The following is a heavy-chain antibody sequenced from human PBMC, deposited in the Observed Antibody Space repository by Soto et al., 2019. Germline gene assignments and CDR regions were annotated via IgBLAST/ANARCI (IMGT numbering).Heavy chain of an antibody. V-gene: IGHV3-48*03. CDR1: GFTFNDFE. Sequence: EVQLLESGGGLVQPGGSLRLSCGVSGFTFNDFEMNWVRQAPGKGPEWLAYIDGSGATKKYADSVRGRFTISRDNPNNSLFLQMSSLSAAHTAIYYCARGFGRFNYWGQGTLVYVSS. CDR3: ARGFGRFNY. D-gene: IGHD3-10*01. J-gene: IGHJ4*02. CDR2: IDGSGATK.